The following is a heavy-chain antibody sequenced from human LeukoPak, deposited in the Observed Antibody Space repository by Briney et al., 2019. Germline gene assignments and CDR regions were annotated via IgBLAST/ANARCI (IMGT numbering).Heavy chain of an antibody. Sequence: GGSLRLSCAASGFTFGDYAMSWVRQTPGRGLEWVSAITNSGGTTYYADSVKGRFTISRDNSKNTLYLQMNSLRAEDTAVYYCAKDVRPAPYRGYGDYWGQGTLVTVSS. CDR3: AKDVRPAPYRGYGDY. D-gene: IGHD5-12*01. J-gene: IGHJ4*02. CDR1: GFTFGDYA. V-gene: IGHV3-23*01. CDR2: ITNSGGTT.